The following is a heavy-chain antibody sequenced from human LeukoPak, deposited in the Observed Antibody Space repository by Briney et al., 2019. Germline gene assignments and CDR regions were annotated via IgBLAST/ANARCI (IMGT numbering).Heavy chain of an antibody. J-gene: IGHJ3*02. CDR1: GFTFSSYE. Sequence: PGGSLRLSCAASGFTFSSYEMNWVRQAPGKGLEWVSYISSSGSTIYYADSMKGRFTISRDNAKNSLYLQMNSLRVEDTALYHCARNYHGSGSTAFDIWGQGTMVTVSS. D-gene: IGHD3-10*01. CDR3: ARNYHGSGSTAFDI. V-gene: IGHV3-48*03. CDR2: ISSSGSTI.